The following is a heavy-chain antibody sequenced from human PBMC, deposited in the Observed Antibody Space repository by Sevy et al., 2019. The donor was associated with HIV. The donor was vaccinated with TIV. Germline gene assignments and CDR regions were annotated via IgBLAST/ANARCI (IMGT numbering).Heavy chain of an antibody. V-gene: IGHV3-49*04. CDR1: GFTFGDYA. D-gene: IGHD3-10*01. CDR3: TSTYYYGSRWDY. CDR2: IRSKTFGGTT. Sequence: GGSLRLSCTASGFTFGDYAMSWVRQAPGKGLEWVGFIRSKTFGGTTEYAECVKSRFTISRDNSKSIAYLQMNSLKTEDTAVYYCTSTYYYGSRWDYWGQRTLVTVSS. J-gene: IGHJ4*02.